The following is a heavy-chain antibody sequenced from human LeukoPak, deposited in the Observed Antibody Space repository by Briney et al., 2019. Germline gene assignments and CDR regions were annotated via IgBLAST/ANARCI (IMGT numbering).Heavy chain of an antibody. CDR3: ARRARMVRGEFDY. D-gene: IGHD3-10*01. V-gene: IGHV5-51*01. CDR1: GYSFTSYW. J-gene: IGHJ4*02. CDR2: IYPGDSDT. Sequence: GESLKISFKGSGYSFTSYWIGWVRQMPGKGLEWMGIIYPGDSDTRYSPSFQGQVTISADKSISTAYLQWSSLKASDTAMYYCARRARMVRGEFDYWGQGTLVTVSS.